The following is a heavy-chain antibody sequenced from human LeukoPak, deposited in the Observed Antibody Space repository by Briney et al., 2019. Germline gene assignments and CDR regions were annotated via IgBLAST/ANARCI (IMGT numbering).Heavy chain of an antibody. J-gene: IGHJ4*02. CDR2: INPSGGST. CDR1: GYTFTSYY. V-gene: IGHV1-46*01. CDR3: ARDYDGGIVVVPAAPDY. Sequence: ASVKVSCKASGYTFTSYYMHWVRQAPGQGLEWMGIINPSGGSTSYAQKFQGRVTMTRDMSTSTVYMELSSLRSEDTAVYYCARDYDGGIVVVPAAPDYWGQGTLVTVSS. D-gene: IGHD2-2*01.